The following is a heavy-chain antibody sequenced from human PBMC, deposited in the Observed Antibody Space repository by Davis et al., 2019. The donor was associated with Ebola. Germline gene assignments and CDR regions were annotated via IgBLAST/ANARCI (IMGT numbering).Heavy chain of an antibody. CDR3: ARGGGLVDY. CDR2: ISAYNGNT. V-gene: IGHV1-18*01. CDR1: GYTLTELS. J-gene: IGHJ4*02. Sequence: ASVKVSCKVSGYTLTELSMHWVRQAPGQGLEWMGWISAYNGNTNYAQKLQGRVTMTTDTSTSTAYMELRSLRSDDTAVYYCARGGGLVDYWGQGTLVTVSS. D-gene: IGHD1-26*01.